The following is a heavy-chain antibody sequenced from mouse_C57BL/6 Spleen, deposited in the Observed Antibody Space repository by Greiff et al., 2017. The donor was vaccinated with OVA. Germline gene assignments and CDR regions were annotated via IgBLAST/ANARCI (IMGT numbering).Heavy chain of an antibody. CDR3: ARGNYYGSSRYFDV. D-gene: IGHD1-1*01. CDR1: GYTFTSYW. V-gene: IGHV1-53*01. J-gene: IGHJ1*03. CDR2: INPSNGGT. Sequence: QVQLQQPGTELVKPGASVKLSCKASGYTFTSYWMHWVKQRPGQGLAWIGNINPSNGGTNYNEKFKSKATLTVDKSSSTAYMQLSSLTSEDSAVYYCARGNYYGSSRYFDVWGTGTTVTVSS.